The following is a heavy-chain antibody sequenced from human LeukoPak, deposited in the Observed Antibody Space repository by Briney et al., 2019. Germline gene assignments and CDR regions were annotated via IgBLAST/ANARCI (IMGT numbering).Heavy chain of an antibody. CDR2: INSDGSST. CDR1: GFTFSGYC. Sequence: GGALRLSRAASGFTFSGYCMHWVRPAPGKGLGWVSRINSDGSSTSYADSVKGRFTISRDNAKNTLYLQMNSLRAEDTAVYYCARGGGGSYYDWGQGTLVTVSS. V-gene: IGHV3-74*01. D-gene: IGHD1-26*01. CDR3: ARGGGGSYYD. J-gene: IGHJ4*02.